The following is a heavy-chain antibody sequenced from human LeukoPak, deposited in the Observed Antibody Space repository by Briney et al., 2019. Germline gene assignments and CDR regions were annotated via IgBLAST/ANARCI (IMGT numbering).Heavy chain of an antibody. J-gene: IGHJ6*03. CDR1: GGSISSSSYY. CDR3: ARGSGSYFIGYYYYMDV. CDR2: IYYSGST. Sequence: SETLSLTCTVSGGSISSSSYYWGWIRQPPGKGLEWIGIIYYSGSTYYNPSLKSRLTISVDTSKNQFSLKLSSVTATDTAVYYCARGSGSYFIGYYYYMDVWGKGTTVTVSS. D-gene: IGHD1-26*01. V-gene: IGHV4-39*01.